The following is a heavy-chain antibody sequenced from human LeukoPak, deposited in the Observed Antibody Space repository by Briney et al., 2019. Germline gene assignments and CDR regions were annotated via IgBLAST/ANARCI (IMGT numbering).Heavy chain of an antibody. CDR1: GYSFTNYW. J-gene: IGHJ3*02. CDR2: IYPGDSDT. V-gene: IGHV5-51*01. Sequence: GESLKISCKGSGYSFTNYWIAWVRQLPGKGLEWMGIIYPGDSDTRHSPSFQGQVTISADKSISTAYLQWSSLKASDTAMYYCARPGGELSSVRAFDIWGQGTMVTVSS. D-gene: IGHD3-16*02. CDR3: ARPGGELSSVRAFDI.